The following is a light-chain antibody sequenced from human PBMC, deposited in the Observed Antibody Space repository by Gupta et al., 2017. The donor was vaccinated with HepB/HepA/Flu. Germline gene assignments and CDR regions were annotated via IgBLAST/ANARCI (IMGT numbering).Light chain of an antibody. CDR2: WAS. CDR1: QSVLYSSNNKNY. Sequence: DIVMTQSPDSLAVSLGERATINCKPSQSVLYSSNNKNYLAWYQQKPGQPPKLLIYWASTREYGVPDRFSGSGSGTDFTLTISSRQAEDVAVYYGQQYYSTLTFGGGTKVEIK. V-gene: IGKV4-1*01. J-gene: IGKJ4*01. CDR3: QQYYSTLT.